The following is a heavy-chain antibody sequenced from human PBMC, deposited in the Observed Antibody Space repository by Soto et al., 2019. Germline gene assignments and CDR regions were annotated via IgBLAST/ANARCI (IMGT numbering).Heavy chain of an antibody. CDR3: AAYCGGDCYQFDY. Sequence: SVKVSCKASGFTFTSSAVQWVRQARGQRLEWIGWIVVGSGNTNYAQKFQERVTITRDMSTSTAYMELRSLRSDDTAVYYCAAYCGGDCYQFDYWGQGTLVTVSS. CDR1: GFTFTSSA. CDR2: IVVGSGNT. V-gene: IGHV1-58*01. J-gene: IGHJ4*02. D-gene: IGHD2-21*02.